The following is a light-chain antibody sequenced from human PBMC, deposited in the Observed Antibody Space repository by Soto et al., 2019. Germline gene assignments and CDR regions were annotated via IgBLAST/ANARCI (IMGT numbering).Light chain of an antibody. CDR3: HRYDNSPLT. CDR1: QAISDF. J-gene: IGKJ4*01. V-gene: IGKV1-33*01. Sequence: DIQMTQSPSTLSASVGDRVTITCQASQAISDFLNWYQQKPGAAPMLLIYDASNLQAGVPSRFSGSGSGTDFTFTISSLQPDDGATDYCHRYDNSPLTFGGGSKV. CDR2: DAS.